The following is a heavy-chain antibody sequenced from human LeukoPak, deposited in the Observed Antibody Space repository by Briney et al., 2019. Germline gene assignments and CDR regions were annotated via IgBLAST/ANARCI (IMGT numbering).Heavy chain of an antibody. V-gene: IGHV3-74*01. CDR1: GFTLSSYW. D-gene: IGHD1-26*01. J-gene: IGHJ4*02. Sequence: GGSLRLSCAASGFTLSSYWMHWVRQAPGKGLVWVSRINSGGTTTDYADSVKGRFTISRDNAQNTLYLQMNSLRDGDTAVYYCTRGVVGNYGNFDCWGQGTLVTVSS. CDR2: INSGGTTT. CDR3: TRGVVGNYGNFDC.